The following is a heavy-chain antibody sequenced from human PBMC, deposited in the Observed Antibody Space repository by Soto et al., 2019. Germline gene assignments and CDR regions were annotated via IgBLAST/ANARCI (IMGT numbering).Heavy chain of an antibody. V-gene: IGHV3-23*01. CDR1: GFTFSSYA. CDR3: AKRKRAIFGSGMDV. D-gene: IGHD3-3*01. J-gene: IGHJ6*02. CDR2: ISGSGGST. Sequence: PGGSLRLSCAASGFTFSSYAMSWVRQAPGKGLEWVSAISGSGGSTYYADSVKGRFTISRDNSKNTLYLQMNSLRAEDTAVYYCAKRKRAIFGSGMDVWGQGTTVTVSS.